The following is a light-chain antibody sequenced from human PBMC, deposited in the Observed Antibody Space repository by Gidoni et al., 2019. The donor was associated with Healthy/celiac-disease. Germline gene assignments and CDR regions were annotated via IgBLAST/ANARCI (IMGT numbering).Light chain of an antibody. CDR1: QGISSY. Sequence: AIRMTQSPSSFSASTGDRVTITCRASQGISSYLAWYQQKPGKAPTLLIYAAPTLQRGVPSRLSGSRSGTDFTLTISCLQSEDFATYYCQQYYSYPMCSFGQGTKLEIK. J-gene: IGKJ2*04. CDR2: AAP. V-gene: IGKV1-8*01. CDR3: QQYYSYPMCS.